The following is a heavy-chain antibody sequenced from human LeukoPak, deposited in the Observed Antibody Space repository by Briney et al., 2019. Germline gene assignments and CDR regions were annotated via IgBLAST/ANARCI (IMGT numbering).Heavy chain of an antibody. D-gene: IGHD6-13*01. CDR3: ARGHAGYSSSWFPYYYYYYGMDV. CDR2: ISAYNGNT. V-gene: IGHV1-18*01. CDR1: GYTFTSYG. Sequence: GASVKVSCKASGYTFTSYGISWVRQAPGQGLEWMGWISAYNGNTNYAQKLQGRVTMTTDTSTSTAYMELRSLRSDDTAVYYCARGHAGYSSSWFPYYYYYYGMDVWGQGTTVTVSS. J-gene: IGHJ6*02.